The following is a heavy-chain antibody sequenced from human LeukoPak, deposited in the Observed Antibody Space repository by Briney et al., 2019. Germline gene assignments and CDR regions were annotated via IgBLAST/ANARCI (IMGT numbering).Heavy chain of an antibody. CDR2: INTSGST. CDR3: ARERYTVNWCDP. D-gene: IGHD1-1*01. V-gene: IGHV4-4*07. J-gene: IGHJ5*02. Sequence: KASETLSLTCTASGASISSYYWSWIRRPAGKGLEWIGRINTSGSTNYNPSLKSRVTMSVDTSKNQFALKLSSVTAADTAVYYCARERYTVNWCDPWGQVTLVTVAS. CDR1: GASISSYY.